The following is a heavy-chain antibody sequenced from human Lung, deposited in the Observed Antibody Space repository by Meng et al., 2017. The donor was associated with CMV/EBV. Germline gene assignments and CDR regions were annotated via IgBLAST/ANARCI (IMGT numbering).Heavy chain of an antibody. Sequence: SVKVSCKVSGGTLSSYTVHWARQAPGQGLEWMGGIIPIFGTVKYPQKFQGRVTMTTDESTNTAYLDLSSLRSEDTAVYHCVIGLAASVIGLTPMDHWGQGTXVTVSS. CDR2: IIPIFGTV. V-gene: IGHV1-69*05. CDR3: VIGLAASVIGLTPMDH. D-gene: IGHD3-10*01. CDR1: GGTLSSYT. J-gene: IGHJ4*02.